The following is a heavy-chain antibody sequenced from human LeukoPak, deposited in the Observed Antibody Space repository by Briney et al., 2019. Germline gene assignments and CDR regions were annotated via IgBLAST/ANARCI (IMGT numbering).Heavy chain of an antibody. J-gene: IGHJ4*02. Sequence: ASVKVSCKPSGYTFTDYHMRWLRQAPGQGLEWMGCINSKSGGATYAQTFQGRITMTRDTSTSTAYMELSRLTFDDTAVYYCARNAAGVDYWGQGTLVTVSS. V-gene: IGHV1-2*02. CDR3: ARNAAGVDY. CDR2: INSKSGGA. CDR1: GYTFTDYH. D-gene: IGHD6-25*01.